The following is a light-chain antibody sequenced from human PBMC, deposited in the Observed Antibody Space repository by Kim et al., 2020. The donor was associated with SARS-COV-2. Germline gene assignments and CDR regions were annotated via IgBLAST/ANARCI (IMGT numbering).Light chain of an antibody. J-gene: IGLJ2*01. V-gene: IGLV2-11*01. CDR2: DVS. CDR3: CSYAGSYTV. CDR1: SNDVGGYNY. Sequence: QSALTQPRSVSGSPGQSVTISCTGTSNDVGGYNYVSWYQQHPGKAPKLMISDVSNRPSGVPDRFSGSKSGNTASLTISGLQPEDEADYYCCSYAGSYTVFGGGTQLTVL.